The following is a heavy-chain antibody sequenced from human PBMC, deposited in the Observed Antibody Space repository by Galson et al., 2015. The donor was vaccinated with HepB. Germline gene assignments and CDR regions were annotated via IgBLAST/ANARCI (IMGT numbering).Heavy chain of an antibody. D-gene: IGHD3-10*01. CDR1: GFTFSSYG. CDR2: ISYDGSNK. CDR3: AKAKGSMVRGVYQYYFDY. V-gene: IGHV3-30*18. Sequence: LRLSCAASGFTFSSYGMHWVRQAPGKGLEWVAVISYDGSNKYYADSVKGRFTISRDNSKNTLYLQMNSLRAEDTAVYYCAKAKGSMVRGVYQYYFDYWGQGTLVTVSS. J-gene: IGHJ4*02.